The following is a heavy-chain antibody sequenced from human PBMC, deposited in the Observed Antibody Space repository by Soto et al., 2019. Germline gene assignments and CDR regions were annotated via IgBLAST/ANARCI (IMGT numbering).Heavy chain of an antibody. CDR3: ARGHYDFWSGYFSLDP. D-gene: IGHD3-3*01. CDR1: GGSFSGYY. CDR2: INHSGST. Sequence: PSETLSLTCAVYGGSFSGYYWSWIRQPPGKGLVWIGEINHSGSTNYNPSLKSRVTISVDTSKNQFSLKLSSVTAADTAVYYCARGHYDFWSGYFSLDPWGQGTLVTVSS. J-gene: IGHJ5*02. V-gene: IGHV4-34*01.